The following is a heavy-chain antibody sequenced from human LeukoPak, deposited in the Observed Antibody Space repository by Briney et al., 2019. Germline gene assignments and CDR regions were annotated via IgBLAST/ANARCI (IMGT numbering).Heavy chain of an antibody. J-gene: IGHJ5*02. CDR1: GGSISSYY. CDR3: ARHQFGSDWFDP. V-gene: IGHV4-59*01. CDR2: IYYSGST. Sequence: SETLSLTCTVSGGSISSYYWSWIRQPPGKGLEWIGYIYYSGSTNYNPSLKSRVTISVDTSKNQFSLKLSSVTAADTAVYYCARHQFGSDWFDPWGQGTLVTVSS. D-gene: IGHD1-14*01.